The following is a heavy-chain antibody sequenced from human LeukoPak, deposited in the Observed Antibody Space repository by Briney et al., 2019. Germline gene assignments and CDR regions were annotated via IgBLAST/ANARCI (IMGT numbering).Heavy chain of an antibody. CDR3: ARVMGNYASDY. CDR1: GFIFSDYY. V-gene: IGHV3-11*04. J-gene: IGHJ4*02. D-gene: IGHD1-7*01. Sequence: TGGSLRLSCAASGFIFSDYYMSWIRQAPGKGLEWVSYISSSGDTMSYADSVKGRFTISRDNAKNSLYLQMSSLRAEDAAIYYCARVMGNYASDYWGQGALVTVSS. CDR2: ISSSGDTM.